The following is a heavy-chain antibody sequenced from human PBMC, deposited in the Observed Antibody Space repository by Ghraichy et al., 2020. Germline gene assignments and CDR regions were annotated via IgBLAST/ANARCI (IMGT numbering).Heavy chain of an antibody. CDR2: IYPGDSDT. CDR3: ARLPYSSSWYSRYYYGMDV. J-gene: IGHJ6*02. D-gene: IGHD6-13*01. Sequence: GESLNISCKGSGYSFTNYWIGWVRQLPGKGLEWMGIIYPGDSDTRYSPSFQGQVTISADKSISTAYLQWSSLKASDTAMYYCARLPYSSSWYSRYYYGMDVWGQGTTVTVSS. CDR1: GYSFTNYW. V-gene: IGHV5-51*01.